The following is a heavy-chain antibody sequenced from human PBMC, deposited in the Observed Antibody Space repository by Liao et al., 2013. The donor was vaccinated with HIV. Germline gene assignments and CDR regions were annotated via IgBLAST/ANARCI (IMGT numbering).Heavy chain of an antibody. CDR1: GGSISSYY. CDR3: AVGSSWYNGWVY. CDR2: INHSGST. J-gene: IGHJ4*02. Sequence: QVQLQESGPGLVKPSETLSLTCTVSGGSISSYYWSWIRQPAGKGLEWIGEINHSGSTNYNPSLKSRVTISVDTSKNQFSLKLSSVTAADTAVYFCAVGSSWYNGWVYWGQGTLVTVSS. V-gene: IGHV4-59*04. D-gene: IGHD6-13*01.